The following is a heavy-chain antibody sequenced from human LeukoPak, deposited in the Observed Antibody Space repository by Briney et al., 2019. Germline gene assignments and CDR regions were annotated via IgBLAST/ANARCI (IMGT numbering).Heavy chain of an antibody. CDR3: ARRRVVVADFDY. CDR1: GGSFSGYY. D-gene: IGHD2-15*01. V-gene: IGHV4-34*01. CDR2: INHSGST. Sequence: SETLSLTCAVYGGSFSGYYWSWIRQPPGKGLEWIGEINHSGSTNYNPSLKSRVTISVDTSKNQFSLKLSSVTAADTAVYYCARRRVVVADFDYWGQGTPVTVSS. J-gene: IGHJ4*02.